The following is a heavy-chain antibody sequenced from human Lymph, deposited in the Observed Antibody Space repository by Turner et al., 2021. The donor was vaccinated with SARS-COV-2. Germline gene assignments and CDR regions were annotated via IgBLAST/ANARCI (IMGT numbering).Heavy chain of an antibody. V-gene: IGHV3-53*04. J-gene: IGHJ6*02. D-gene: IGHD5-18*01. CDR3: ARDLDTAGGMDV. Sequence: EVQLVESGGGLVQPGGSLRLSCAASGITVSRNYMSWVRQAPGKGLEWVSVIYSGGSSYYADSVKVRFTISRHNSKNTLYLQRNSLRAEDTAVYYCARDLDTAGGMDVWGQGTTVTVSS. CDR2: IYSGGSS. CDR1: GITVSRNY.